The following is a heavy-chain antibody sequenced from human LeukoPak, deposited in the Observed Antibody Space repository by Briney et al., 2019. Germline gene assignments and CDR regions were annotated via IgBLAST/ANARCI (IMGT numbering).Heavy chain of an antibody. Sequence: PSETLSLTCTVSGGSISSYYWSWIRQPPGKGLEWIGYIYYSGTTNYNPSLKSRVTTSVDTSKNQFSLELSSVTAADTAVYYCARGVYIAAAQYGYWGQGTLVTVSS. V-gene: IGHV4-59*01. CDR2: IYYSGTT. CDR3: ARGVYIAAAQYGY. D-gene: IGHD6-13*01. CDR1: GGSISSYY. J-gene: IGHJ4*02.